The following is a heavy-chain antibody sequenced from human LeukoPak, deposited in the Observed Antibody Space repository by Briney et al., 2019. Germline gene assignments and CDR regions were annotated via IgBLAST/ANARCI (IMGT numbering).Heavy chain of an antibody. CDR1: GFTFSNYW. CDR3: ARGKAFDI. Sequence: GGSLRLCCVASGFTFSNYWMSWVRQVPGKGLEWVANIKQDESEKYYVDSVKGRFTISRDNAKNSLYLQLNSLRAEDTAVYYCARGKAFDIWGQGTMVTVSS. J-gene: IGHJ3*02. V-gene: IGHV3-7*01. CDR2: IKQDESEK.